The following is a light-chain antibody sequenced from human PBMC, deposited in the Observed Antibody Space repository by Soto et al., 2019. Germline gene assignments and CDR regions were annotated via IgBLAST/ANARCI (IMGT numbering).Light chain of an antibody. CDR1: QSVSSN. CDR3: HQYGSSPAT. Sequence: EIVMTQSPATLSVSPGERATLSCRASQSVSSNLAWYQQKPGQAPTLLIYGASTRATGIPARFSGSGSGTDFTLTISRLEPEDFAVYYCHQYGSSPATFGQGTK. J-gene: IGKJ1*01. V-gene: IGKV3-15*01. CDR2: GAS.